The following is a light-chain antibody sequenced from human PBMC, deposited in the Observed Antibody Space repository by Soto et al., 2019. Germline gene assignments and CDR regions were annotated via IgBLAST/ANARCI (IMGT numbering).Light chain of an antibody. CDR3: QQRSNWTLT. V-gene: IGKV3-11*01. CDR2: DAS. J-gene: IGKJ3*01. CDR1: QSVSSY. Sequence: EIVLTQSPATLSLSPGERATLSCRASQSVSSYLAWYQQKPGQAPRLLIYDASNRATGIPARFSGSGSGTDFTLTISSLEPEDFAVYYCQQRSNWTLTFGPWTKVDIK.